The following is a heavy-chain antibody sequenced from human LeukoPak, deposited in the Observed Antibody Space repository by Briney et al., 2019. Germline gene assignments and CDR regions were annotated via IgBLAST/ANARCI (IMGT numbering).Heavy chain of an antibody. J-gene: IGHJ4*02. CDR3: AGTYYYDSSGYYHYSL. D-gene: IGHD3-22*01. V-gene: IGHV4-39*01. CDR1: GDSISSSNSY. Sequence: SETLSLTCTVSGDSISSSNSYWGWIRQPPGKGLEWIGSIYYSGNTYYNASLKSRVTISVDTSKNQFSLKLTSVTAADTAVYYCAGTYYYDSSGYYHYSLWGQGTLVTVSS. CDR2: IYYSGNT.